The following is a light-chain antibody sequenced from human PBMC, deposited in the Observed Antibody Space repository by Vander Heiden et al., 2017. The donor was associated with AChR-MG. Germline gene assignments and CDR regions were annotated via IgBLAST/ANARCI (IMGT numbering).Light chain of an antibody. J-gene: IGKJ1*01. CDR1: QSLLHSNGQTY. CDR3: RQAMQNPTT. Sequence: EIVMTQSPLSLPVTPGESAAISCRSSQSLLHSNGQTYLDWYFQKPGQSPQLLIYLASSRASGVPDRFSGSGSGTDFTLKISRGEADDVGVYYCRQAMQNPTTLGKGTKVDIK. V-gene: IGKV2-28*01. CDR2: LAS.